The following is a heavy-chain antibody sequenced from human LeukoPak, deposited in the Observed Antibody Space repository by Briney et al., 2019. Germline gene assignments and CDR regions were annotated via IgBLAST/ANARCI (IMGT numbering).Heavy chain of an antibody. J-gene: IGHJ4*02. Sequence: RGGPLRLSCAVSGFTFSSYAMSWVRQAPGKGLEWVSAIDSSGSYTWYDDSVKGRFTISRDNSKNTLYLQMNSLRAEDTAVYYCAKGSAGGRPYYFDYWGQGTLVPVSS. V-gene: IGHV3-23*05. D-gene: IGHD6-13*01. CDR3: AKGSAGGRPYYFDY. CDR2: IDSSGSYT. CDR1: GFTFSSYA.